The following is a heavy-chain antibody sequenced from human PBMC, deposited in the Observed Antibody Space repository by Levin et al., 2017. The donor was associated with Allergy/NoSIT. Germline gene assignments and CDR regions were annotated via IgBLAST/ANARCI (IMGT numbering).Heavy chain of an antibody. D-gene: IGHD4-23*01. CDR3: AKDRGRYGGNSGLDY. CDR2: ISYDGSNK. Sequence: GESLKISCAASGFTFSSYGMHWVRQAPGKGLEWVAVISYDGSNKYYADSVKGRFTISRDNSKNTLYLQMNSLRAEDTAVCYCAKDRGRYGGNSGLDYWGQGTLVTVSS. V-gene: IGHV3-30*18. J-gene: IGHJ4*02. CDR1: GFTFSSYG.